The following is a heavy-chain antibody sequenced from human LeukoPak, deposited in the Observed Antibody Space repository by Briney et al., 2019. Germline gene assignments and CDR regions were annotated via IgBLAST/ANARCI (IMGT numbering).Heavy chain of an antibody. CDR3: ARVGGYCTTTSCSYGMDV. J-gene: IGHJ6*02. V-gene: IGHV1-2*02. CDR1: GYSFTDYY. D-gene: IGHD2-2*01. Sequence: ASVKVSCKASGYSFTDYYLHWVRQAPGQGLEWMGWINPYSGDTNYARKFQGRVTMTRDKSISTAYMELSRLRSDDTAVFYCARVGGYCTTTSCSYGMDVWGQGTTVTVSS. CDR2: INPYSGDT.